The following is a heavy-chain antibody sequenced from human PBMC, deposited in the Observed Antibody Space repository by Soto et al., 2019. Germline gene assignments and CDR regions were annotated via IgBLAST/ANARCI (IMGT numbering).Heavy chain of an antibody. CDR1: GFVFSTYG. CDR2: ISFDGTNT. D-gene: IGHD3-16*02. J-gene: IGHJ4*01. CDR3: ARDPLYCYRASCRMNQMDY. Sequence: GGSLRLSCAASGFVFSTYGMHWVRQAPGKGLEWVAVISFDGTNTFYTDSLKGRFTISRDNSRNTLYLQMHSLRDEDTAVYYCARDPLYCYRASCRMNQMDYWVQGNPVTFS. V-gene: IGHV3-30-3*01.